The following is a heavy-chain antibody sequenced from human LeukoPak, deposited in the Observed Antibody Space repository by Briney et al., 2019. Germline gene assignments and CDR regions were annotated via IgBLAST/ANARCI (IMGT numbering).Heavy chain of an antibody. D-gene: IGHD3-22*01. CDR3: ARTHHDGSSYVEGFDI. J-gene: IGHJ3*02. CDR2: IYPGDSDT. CDR1: GYSFTTYW. V-gene: IGHV5-51*01. Sequence: GESLKISCKGSGYSFTTYWIAWVRQMPGKGLKWMGIIYPGDSDTSYSPSFQGQVTISADKSISTAYLQWSSLKASDTAMYYCARTHHDGSSYVEGFDIWGQATMVTVSS.